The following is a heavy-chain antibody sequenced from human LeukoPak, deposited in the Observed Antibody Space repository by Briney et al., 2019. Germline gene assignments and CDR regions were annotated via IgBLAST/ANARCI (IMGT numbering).Heavy chain of an antibody. J-gene: IGHJ4*02. CDR2: ISYDGSNK. CDR1: GFTFSSYA. CDR3: AKDQRITGTPGY. Sequence: PGGSPRLSCAASGFTFSSYAMSWVRQAPGKGLEWVAVISYDGSNKYYADSVRGRFTISRDNSKNTLYLQMNSLRAEDTAVYYCAKDQRITGTPGYWGQGTLVTVSS. D-gene: IGHD1-20*01. V-gene: IGHV3-30*18.